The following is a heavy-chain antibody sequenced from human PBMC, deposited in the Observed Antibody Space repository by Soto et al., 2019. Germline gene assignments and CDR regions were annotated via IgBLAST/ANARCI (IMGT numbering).Heavy chain of an antibody. CDR3: ARDGQARGRKLVYYYYYMDV. CDR1: GFTFSSYW. D-gene: IGHD6-6*01. Sequence: GGSLRLSCAASGFTFSSYWMSWVRQAPGKGLEWVANIKQDGSEKYYVDSVKGRFTISRDNAKNSLYLQMNSLRAEDTAVYYCARDGQARGRKLVYYYYYMDVWGKGTTVTVSS. J-gene: IGHJ6*03. V-gene: IGHV3-7*01. CDR2: IKQDGSEK.